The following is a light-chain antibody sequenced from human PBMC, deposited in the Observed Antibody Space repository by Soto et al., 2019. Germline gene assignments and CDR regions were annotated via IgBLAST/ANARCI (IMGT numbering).Light chain of an antibody. CDR3: QQRSNWIT. CDR1: QSVRSRY. Sequence: ELVLTQSPATLSLSPGESATLSCRASQSVRSRYLAWYQQKPGQAPRLLIYDASYRATGIQARFSGSGSGTEFTLTIRSLEPEDFAIYYCQQRSNWITCGQGTRLEIK. CDR2: DAS. J-gene: IGKJ5*01. V-gene: IGKV3-11*01.